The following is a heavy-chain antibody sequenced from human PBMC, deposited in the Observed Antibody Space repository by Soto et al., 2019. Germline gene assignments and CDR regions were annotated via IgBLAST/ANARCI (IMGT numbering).Heavy chain of an antibody. Sequence: QVQLVQSGAEEKKPGASVKVSCQASGYTFTSYAMHWVRQAPGQRLEWMGWINAGNGNTKYSQKFQGRVTITRDTSASTAYMELSSLRSEDTAVYYCARGWVVVTAPDYWGQGTLVTVSS. CDR2: INAGNGNT. D-gene: IGHD2-21*02. CDR1: GYTFTSYA. V-gene: IGHV1-3*05. J-gene: IGHJ4*02. CDR3: ARGWVVVTAPDY.